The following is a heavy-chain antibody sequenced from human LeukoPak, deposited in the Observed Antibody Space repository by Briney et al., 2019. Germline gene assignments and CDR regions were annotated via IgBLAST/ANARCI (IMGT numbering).Heavy chain of an antibody. CDR2: VNSDGRST. CDR1: GFTFSTYW. V-gene: IGHV3-74*01. Sequence: GGSLRLSCAASGFTFSTYWMNWVRQAPGKGLVWVSRVNSDGRSTTYADSVKGRFTISRDNAKNTVYLQMNSLRVEDTAVYYCTADPRYYYYGMDVWGQGTTVTVSS. CDR3: TADPRYYYYGMDV. J-gene: IGHJ6*02.